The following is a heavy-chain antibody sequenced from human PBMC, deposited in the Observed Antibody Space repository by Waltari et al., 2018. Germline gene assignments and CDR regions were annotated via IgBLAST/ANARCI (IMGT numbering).Heavy chain of an antibody. CDR2: INGDGSET. Sequence: EVQLVESGGGLVQPGRSLRLSCAASGFTFSAFWIPGFRQVPGQGREGVANINGDGSETYYADSVKGRFTISRDNAKNSVYLQMNSLRVEDTAVYYCATDRGPNTFDHWGQGTLVTVSS. J-gene: IGHJ4*02. CDR3: ATDRGPNTFDH. V-gene: IGHV3-7*01. CDR1: GFTFSAFW.